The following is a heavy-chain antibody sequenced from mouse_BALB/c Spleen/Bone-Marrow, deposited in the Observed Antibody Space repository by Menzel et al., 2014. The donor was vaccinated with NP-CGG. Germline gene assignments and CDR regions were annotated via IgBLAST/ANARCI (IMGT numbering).Heavy chain of an antibody. J-gene: IGHJ3*01. CDR2: LHPAKSDT. D-gene: IGHD2-1*01. Sequence: VQLQQSGTVLARPGASVKMSCKASGYSFTSYWMHWVKQRPGQGLEWIGGLHPAKSDTTYNQKFKGKAKLTAVTSASTAYMELSSLTNEDSAVYYCTRETIYYGNPFAYWGQGTLVTVSA. CDR3: TRETIYYGNPFAY. V-gene: IGHV1-5*01. CDR1: GYSFTSYW.